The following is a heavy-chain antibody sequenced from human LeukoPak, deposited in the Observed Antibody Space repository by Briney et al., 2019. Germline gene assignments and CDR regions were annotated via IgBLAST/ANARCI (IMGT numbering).Heavy chain of an antibody. Sequence: GGSLRLSCAASGFTVSSNYMSWVRQAPGKGLECVSVIYSGGSTYYADSVKGRFTISRDNSKNTLYLQMNSLRAEDTAVYYCAKGPTNWSGYPVDYWGQGTLVTVSS. J-gene: IGHJ4*02. CDR1: GFTVSSNY. CDR3: AKGPTNWSGYPVDY. D-gene: IGHD3-3*01. CDR2: IYSGGST. V-gene: IGHV3-53*01.